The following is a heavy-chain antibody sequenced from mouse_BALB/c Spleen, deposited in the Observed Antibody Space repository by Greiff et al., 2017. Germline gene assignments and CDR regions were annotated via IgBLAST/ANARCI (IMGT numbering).Heavy chain of an antibody. J-gene: IGHJ4*01. Sequence: EVKLVESGGGLVKPGGSLKLSCAASGFTFSDYYMYWVRQTPEKRLEWVATISDGGSYTYYPDSVKGRFTISRDNAKNNLYLQMSSLKSEDTAMYYCARGVYGNYVCMDYWGQGTSVTVSS. V-gene: IGHV5-4*02. CDR3: ARGVYGNYVCMDY. CDR2: ISDGGSYT. CDR1: GFTFSDYY. D-gene: IGHD2-1*01.